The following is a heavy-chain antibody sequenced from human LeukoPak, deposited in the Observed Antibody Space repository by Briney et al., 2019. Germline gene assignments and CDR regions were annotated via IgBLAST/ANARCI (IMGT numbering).Heavy chain of an antibody. CDR2: IYYSGST. Sequence: PSETLSLTCTVAGGSISSYYGSWIRQPPGNGLGWIGYIYYSGSTNYNPSLKSRVTISVDTSKNHFSLKLSSVAAADTAVYYCARALYSNYALDYWGQGTLVTVSS. J-gene: IGHJ4*02. D-gene: IGHD4-11*01. CDR1: GGSISSYY. V-gene: IGHV4-59*01. CDR3: ARALYSNYALDY.